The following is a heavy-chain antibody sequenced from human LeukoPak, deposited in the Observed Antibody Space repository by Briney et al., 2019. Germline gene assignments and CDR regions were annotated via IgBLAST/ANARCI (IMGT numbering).Heavy chain of an antibody. CDR2: IRYDGSNK. CDR3: AKEVEVAGTKYYFDY. CDR1: GFTFSHFN. V-gene: IGHV3-30*02. J-gene: IGHJ4*02. D-gene: IGHD6-19*01. Sequence: PGGSLRLSCAASGFTFSHFNMHWVRQAPGKGLEWVAFIRYDGSNKYYADSVKGRFTISRDNSKNTLYLQMNSLRAEDTAVYYCAKEVEVAGTKYYFDYWGQGTLVTVSS.